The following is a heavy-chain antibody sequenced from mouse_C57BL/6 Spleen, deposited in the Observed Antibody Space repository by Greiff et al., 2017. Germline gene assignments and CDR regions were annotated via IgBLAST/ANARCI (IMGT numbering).Heavy chain of an antibody. CDR2: IHPNSGST. D-gene: IGHD2-1*01. V-gene: IGHV1-64*01. Sequence: VQLQQPGAELVKPGASVKLSCKASGYTFTSYWMPWVKQRPGHGLEWIGMIHPNSGSTNYNEKFKSKATLTVDKSSSTAYMQLSSLTSEDSAVYYRARSWGNYYAMDYWGQGTSVTVSS. CDR1: GYTFTSYW. CDR3: ARSWGNYYAMDY. J-gene: IGHJ4*01.